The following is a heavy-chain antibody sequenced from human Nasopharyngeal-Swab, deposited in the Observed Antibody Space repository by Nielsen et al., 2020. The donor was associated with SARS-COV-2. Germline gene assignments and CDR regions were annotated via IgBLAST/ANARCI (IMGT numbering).Heavy chain of an antibody. Sequence: SETLSLTCAVYGGSLSGYYWSWIRQLPGKGLEWIGEINHSGSTNYNPSLKSRVTISVDTSKNQFSLKLSYGTAADTAVYYCARGAVDTAMVTASLHAFDIWGQGTMVTVSS. CDR3: ARGAVDTAMVTASLHAFDI. D-gene: IGHD5-18*01. CDR2: INHSGST. V-gene: IGHV4-34*01. J-gene: IGHJ3*02. CDR1: GGSLSGYY.